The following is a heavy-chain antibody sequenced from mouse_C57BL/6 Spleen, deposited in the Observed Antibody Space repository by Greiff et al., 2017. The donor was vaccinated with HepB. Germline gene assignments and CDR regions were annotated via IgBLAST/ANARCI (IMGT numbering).Heavy chain of an antibody. D-gene: IGHD2-5*01. Sequence: VQRVESGAELARPGASVKMSCKASGYTFTSYTMHWVKQRPGQGLEWIGYINPSSGYTKYNQKFKDKATLTADKSSSTAYMQLSSLTSEDSAVYYCARQSNLFAYWGQGTLVTVSA. CDR1: GYTFTSYT. CDR2: INPSSGYT. J-gene: IGHJ3*01. CDR3: ARQSNLFAY. V-gene: IGHV1-4*01.